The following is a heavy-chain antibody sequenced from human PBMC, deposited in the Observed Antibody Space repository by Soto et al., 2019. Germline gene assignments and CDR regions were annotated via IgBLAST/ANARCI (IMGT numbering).Heavy chain of an antibody. CDR1: GGSISSSSYY. D-gene: IGHD2-8*01. CDR3: ARHNNGGNVLTLFDY. J-gene: IGHJ4*02. CDR2: IYYSGSS. V-gene: IGHV4-39*01. Sequence: QLQLQESGPGLVNLSETLSLTCTVSGGSISSSSYYWGWVRQPPGKGLEWIGSIYYSGSSHYNPSLKSRVTMSGDTSKNQFSLKLSSVTAADTAVYYCARHNNGGNVLTLFDYWGQGTLVTVSS.